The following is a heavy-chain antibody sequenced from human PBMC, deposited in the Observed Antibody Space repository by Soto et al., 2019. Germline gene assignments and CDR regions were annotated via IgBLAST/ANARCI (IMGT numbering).Heavy chain of an antibody. CDR1: GYTFTSYY. D-gene: IGHD2-21*01. J-gene: IGHJ5*02. CDR3: ARDQIAGWFDP. CDR2: INPSGGST. V-gene: IGHV1-46*01. Sequence: QVQLVQSGAEVKKPGASVKVSCKASGYTFTSYYMHWVRQAPGQGLEWMGIINPSGGSTSYAQKFQGRVTMTRDTSTSTVYMELSSRRSEDTAVYYCARDQIAGWFDPWGQGTLVTVSS.